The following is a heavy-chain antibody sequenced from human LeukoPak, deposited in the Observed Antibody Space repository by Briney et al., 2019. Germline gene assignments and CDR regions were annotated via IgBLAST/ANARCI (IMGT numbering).Heavy chain of an antibody. D-gene: IGHD1-26*01. V-gene: IGHV4-59*01. CDR2: IYYSGST. Sequence: SETLSLTCTVSGGSISSYYWSWIRQPPGKGLEWIGYIYYSGSTNYNPSLKSRVTISVDTSKNQFSLKLSSVTAADTAVYHCARADSIVGAIGWGQGTLVTVSS. J-gene: IGHJ4*02. CDR3: ARADSIVGAIG. CDR1: GGSISSYY.